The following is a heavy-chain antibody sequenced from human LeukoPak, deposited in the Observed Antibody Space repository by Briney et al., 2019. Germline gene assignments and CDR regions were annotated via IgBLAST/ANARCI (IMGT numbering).Heavy chain of an antibody. CDR2: IYTSGST. D-gene: IGHD3-3*01. CDR1: GGSISSGSYY. Sequence: SQTLSLTCTVSGGSISSGSYYWSWIRQPAGKGLEWIGRIYTSGSTNYNPSLKSRVTISVDTSKNQFSLKLSSVTAADTAVYYCATQTSYYDFWSGYYPDAFDIWGQGTMVTVSS. CDR3: ATQTSYYDFWSGYYPDAFDI. V-gene: IGHV4-61*02. J-gene: IGHJ3*02.